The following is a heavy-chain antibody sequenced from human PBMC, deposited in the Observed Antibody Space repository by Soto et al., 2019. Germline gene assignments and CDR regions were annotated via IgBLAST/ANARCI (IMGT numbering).Heavy chain of an antibody. D-gene: IGHD3-10*01. J-gene: IGHJ4*02. CDR2: IYYSGST. CDR1: GGSISSYY. V-gene: IGHV4-59*01. Sequence: PSETLSLTCTVSGGSISSYYWSWIRQPPGKGLEWIGYIYYSGSTNYNPSLKSRVTISVDTSKNQFSLKLSSVTAADTAVYYCARVIRGEYYFDYWGQGTLVTVSS. CDR3: ARVIRGEYYFDY.